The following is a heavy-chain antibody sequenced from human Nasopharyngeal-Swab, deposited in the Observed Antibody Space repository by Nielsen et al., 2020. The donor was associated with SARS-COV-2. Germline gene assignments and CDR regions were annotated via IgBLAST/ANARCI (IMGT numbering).Heavy chain of an antibody. V-gene: IGHV3-64D*08. CDR1: GFTFSDYV. D-gene: IGHD6-13*01. CDR3: VVVAAAGVPDY. Sequence: GESLKISCSASGFTFSDYVMHWVRQAPGTGLEYISAISTDGGDTYYADSVRGRFTISRDNSKHTLFLQMSSLRVEDTAVYYCVVVAAAGVPDYWGQGTLVTVSS. CDR2: ISTDGGDT. J-gene: IGHJ4*02.